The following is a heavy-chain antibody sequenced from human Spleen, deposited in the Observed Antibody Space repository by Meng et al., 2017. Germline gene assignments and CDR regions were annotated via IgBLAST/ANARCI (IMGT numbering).Heavy chain of an antibody. J-gene: IGHJ4*02. CDR2: ISTNTGNP. D-gene: IGHD2-15*01. Sequence: QVNLVQSGAEIKIPGASVKVSCKASHYTFTGYGVSWFRQAPGQGLEWKGWISTNTGNPTYAQGFTGRFVFSLDTSVSTAYLQISSLKAEDTAVYYCARDASQVVFDYWGQGTLATFPS. CDR3: ARDASQVVFDY. V-gene: IGHV7-4-1*02. CDR1: HYTFTGYG.